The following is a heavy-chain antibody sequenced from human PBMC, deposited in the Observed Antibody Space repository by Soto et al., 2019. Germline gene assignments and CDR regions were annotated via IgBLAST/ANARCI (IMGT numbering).Heavy chain of an antibody. J-gene: IGHJ6*02. CDR1: GGSISSGGYS. Sequence: QLQLQESGSGLVKPSQTLSLTCAVSGGSISSGGYSWSLIRQPPGKGLEWIGCIYHSGSTYYNPSLKSRVTISVDRSKNQFSLKLSSVTAADTAVYYCARRRGFPYYYGMDVWGQGTTVTVSS. D-gene: IGHD5-12*01. V-gene: IGHV4-30-2*01. CDR3: ARRRGFPYYYGMDV. CDR2: IYHSGST.